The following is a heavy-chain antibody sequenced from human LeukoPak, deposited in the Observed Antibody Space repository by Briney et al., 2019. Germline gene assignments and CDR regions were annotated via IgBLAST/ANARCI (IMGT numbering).Heavy chain of an antibody. J-gene: IGHJ4*02. V-gene: IGHV1-46*01. D-gene: IGHD3-10*01. CDR1: GYTFTSYY. Sequence: GASVKVSCKASGYTFTSYYMHWVRQAPGQGLEWMGIINPSGGSTSYAQKFQGGVTMTRDTSTSTVYMELSSLRSEDTAVYYCARDLGANYWFGELSYFDYWGQGTLVTVSS. CDR3: ARDLGANYWFGELSYFDY. CDR2: INPSGGST.